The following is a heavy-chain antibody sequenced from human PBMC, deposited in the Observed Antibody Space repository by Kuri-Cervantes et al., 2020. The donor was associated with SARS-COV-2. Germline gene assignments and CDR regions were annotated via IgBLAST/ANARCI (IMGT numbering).Heavy chain of an antibody. CDR3: ARNLGPGSPYHLDY. CDR1: GYTFTHYA. J-gene: IGHJ4*02. Sequence: ASVKVSCKASGYTFTHYAVNWVRQAPGQGLEWMGWINTKTGKSTFAQGFTGRLVFSLDTSVSTTYLQISSLKAEDTAVYYCARNLGPGSPYHLDYWGQGTVVTVSS. D-gene: IGHD3-10*01. V-gene: IGHV7-4-1*02. CDR2: INTKTGKS.